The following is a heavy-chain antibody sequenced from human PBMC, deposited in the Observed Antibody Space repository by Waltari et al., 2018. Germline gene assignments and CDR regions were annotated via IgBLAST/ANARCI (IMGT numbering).Heavy chain of an antibody. CDR3: VRGKLSGPYYYYYYMDV. J-gene: IGHJ6*03. Sequence: QVQLQQWGAGLLKPSETLSLTCAVYGGSFSGYYWRWIRQPPGKGLEWIGEINHSGSTNYNPSLKSRVTISVDTSKNQFSLKLSSVTAADTAVYYCVRGKLSGPYYYYYYMDVWGKGTTVTVSS. CDR1: GGSFSGYY. CDR2: INHSGST. V-gene: IGHV4-34*01. D-gene: IGHD1-1*01.